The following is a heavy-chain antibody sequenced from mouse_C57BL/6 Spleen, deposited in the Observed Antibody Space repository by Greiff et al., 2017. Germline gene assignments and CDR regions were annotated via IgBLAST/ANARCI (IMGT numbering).Heavy chain of an antibody. Sequence: EVQRVESGEGLVKPGGSLKLSCAASGFTFSSYAMSWVRQTPEKRLEWVAYISSGGDYIYYADTVKGRFTISRDNARNTLYLQMSSLKSEDTAMYYCTRESSYYYAMDYWGQGTSVTVSS. CDR1: GFTFSSYA. J-gene: IGHJ4*01. V-gene: IGHV5-9-1*02. CDR3: TRESSYYYAMDY. CDR2: ISSGGDYI.